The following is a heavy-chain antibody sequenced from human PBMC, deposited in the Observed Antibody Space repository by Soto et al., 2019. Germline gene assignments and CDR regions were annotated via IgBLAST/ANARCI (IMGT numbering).Heavy chain of an antibody. CDR2: IFYTGDT. CDR3: ARDTNSLDP. J-gene: IGHJ5*02. V-gene: IGHV4-38-2*02. Sequence: PSETLSLTCSVSTYSISSGFFWGWIRQPPGKGLEWIGSIFYTGDTYYNPSLKSRITMPVDTSRNQFSLKLTSLTAADTAVYYCARDTNSLDPWGQGILVTVSS. D-gene: IGHD1-1*01. CDR1: TYSISSGFF.